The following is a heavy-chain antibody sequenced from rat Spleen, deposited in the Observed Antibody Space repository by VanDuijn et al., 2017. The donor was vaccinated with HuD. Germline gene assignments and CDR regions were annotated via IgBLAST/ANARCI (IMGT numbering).Heavy chain of an antibody. V-gene: IGHV3-3*01. Sequence: EVLLQESGPGLVKPSQSLSLTCSVTFYSIISSYRWNWIRKFPGNKLEWRGYINNAGSTTYNPSLKSRISITRDTSRNQFFLQVNSVIIDDTATYYCARSSYNNYYFHYWGQGVMVTVSS. CDR1: FYSIISSYR. J-gene: IGHJ2*01. CDR3: ARSSYNNYYFHY. CDR2: INNAGST. D-gene: IGHD1-10*01.